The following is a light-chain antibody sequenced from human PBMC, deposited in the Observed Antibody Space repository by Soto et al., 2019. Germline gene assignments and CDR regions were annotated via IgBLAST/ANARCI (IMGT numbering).Light chain of an antibody. Sequence: DIVMTQSPDSLAVSLGERATINCKSSQSILYSSNNKNYLAWYQQSPGQPPKLLIYSASTRQSGVPERFSGSGSGTDFTLTISSLQAEDFAVYYCQQYYSSPPTFGQGTKVEIK. V-gene: IGKV4-1*01. CDR1: QSILYSSNNKNY. CDR2: SAS. CDR3: QQYYSSPPT. J-gene: IGKJ2*01.